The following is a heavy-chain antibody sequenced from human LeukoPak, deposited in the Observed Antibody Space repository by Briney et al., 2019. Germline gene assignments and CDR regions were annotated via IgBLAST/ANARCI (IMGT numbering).Heavy chain of an antibody. Sequence: SETLSLTCAVYGGSFSGYYWSWIRQPPGKGLEWIGEINHSGSTNYNPSLKSRVTISVDTSKNQFSLKLSSVTAADTAVYYCARDIAAAGTPFGIFDYWGQGTLVTVSS. CDR1: GGSFSGYY. CDR2: INHSGST. CDR3: ARDIAAAGTPFGIFDY. V-gene: IGHV4-34*01. D-gene: IGHD6-13*01. J-gene: IGHJ4*02.